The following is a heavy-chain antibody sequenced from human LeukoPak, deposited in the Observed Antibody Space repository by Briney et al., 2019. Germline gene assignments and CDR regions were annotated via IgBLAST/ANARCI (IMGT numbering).Heavy chain of an antibody. CDR3: AREIRYSSSWYFDY. Sequence: GGSLRLSCAASGFTVSSNYMSWVRQAPGKGLEWVSVIYSGGSTYYADSVKGRFTISSDNSKNTLYLQMNSLRAEDTAVYYCAREIRYSSSWYFDYWGQGTLVTVSS. CDR1: GFTVSSNY. D-gene: IGHD6-13*01. V-gene: IGHV3-53*01. CDR2: IYSGGST. J-gene: IGHJ4*02.